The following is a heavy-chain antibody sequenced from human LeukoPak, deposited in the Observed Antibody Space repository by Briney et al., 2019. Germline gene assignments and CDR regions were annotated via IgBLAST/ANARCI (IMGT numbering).Heavy chain of an antibody. CDR2: IYYNGNT. J-gene: IGHJ5*02. CDR1: GGSISSSSYY. Sequence: PSETLSLTCTVSGGSISSSSYYWGWIRQPPGKGLEWIGSIYYNGNTYYNPSLESRVTISVDTSKNQFSLKLSSVTAADTAVYYCASHTTDEFNPNNWFDPWGQGTLVTVSS. V-gene: IGHV4-39*07. D-gene: IGHD1-1*01. CDR3: ASHTTDEFNPNNWFDP.